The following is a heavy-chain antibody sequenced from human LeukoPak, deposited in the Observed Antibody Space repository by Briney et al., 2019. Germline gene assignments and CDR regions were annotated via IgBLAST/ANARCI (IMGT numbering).Heavy chain of an antibody. CDR3: ARAPVHITMIVVVNSYFDY. D-gene: IGHD3-22*01. CDR1: GYTFTSYY. Sequence: GASVKVSCKASGYTFTSYYMHWVRQAPGQGLEWMGIINPSGGSATYAQKFQGRVSMTRDTSTSTVYMGLSSLRSEDTAVYYCARAPVHITMIVVVNSYFDYWGQGTLVTVSS. CDR2: INPSGGSA. J-gene: IGHJ4*02. V-gene: IGHV1-46*01.